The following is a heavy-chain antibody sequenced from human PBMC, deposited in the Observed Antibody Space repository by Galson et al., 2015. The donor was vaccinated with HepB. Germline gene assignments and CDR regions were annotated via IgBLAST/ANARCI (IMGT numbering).Heavy chain of an antibody. CDR1: GGSIGSYY. CDR3: ARDRTSGWPEDAFDI. Sequence: LSLTCTVSGGSIGSYYWSWIRQPPGKGLEWIGYIYQTGSTQYNPSLKSRVTISVDTSKNQFSLKLTSVTAADTAVYYCARDRTSGWPEDAFDIWGQETRVTVSS. V-gene: IGHV4-59*01. D-gene: IGHD6-19*01. CDR2: IYQTGST. J-gene: IGHJ3*02.